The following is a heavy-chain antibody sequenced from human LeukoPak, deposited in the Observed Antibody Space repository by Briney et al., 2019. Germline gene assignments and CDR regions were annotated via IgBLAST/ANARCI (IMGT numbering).Heavy chain of an antibody. Sequence: GGSLRLSCAASGFTVISNYMSWVRQAPGKGLEWVSVIYSGGNTYYADSVKGRFTISRDNSKNTLHLQMNSLRAEDTAVYYCARDRGYGGNSLLYWGQGTLVTVSS. CDR2: IYSGGNT. CDR3: ARDRGYGGNSLLY. D-gene: IGHD4-23*01. V-gene: IGHV3-53*01. CDR1: GFTVISNY. J-gene: IGHJ4*02.